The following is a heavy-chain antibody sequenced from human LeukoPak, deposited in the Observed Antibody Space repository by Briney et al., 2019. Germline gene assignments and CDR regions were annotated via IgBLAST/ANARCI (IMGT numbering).Heavy chain of an antibody. D-gene: IGHD6-13*01. CDR1: GFTFSTYA. CDR3: VKDLYKGETSTWYYFDN. Sequence: PGGSLRLSCSGSGFTFSTYAIHWVRQAPGKGPEYVSLINTSGDKTYYADSVKGRFTISRDNSKNTVSLQMSSLRDEDTAMYYCVKDLYKGETSTWYYFDNWGQGTLVTVSS. J-gene: IGHJ4*02. V-gene: IGHV3-64D*06. CDR2: INTSGDKT.